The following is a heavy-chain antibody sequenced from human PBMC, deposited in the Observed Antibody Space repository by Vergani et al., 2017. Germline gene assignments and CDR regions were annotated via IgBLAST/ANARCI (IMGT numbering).Heavy chain of an antibody. CDR1: GGTFSSYA. D-gene: IGHD5-24*01. CDR2: IIPIFGTA. J-gene: IGHJ2*01. CDR3: ARDRGGDGYNYFRYFDL. Sequence: QVQLVQSGAEVKQPGSSVKVSCKASGGTFSSYAISWVRQAPGQGLEWMGGIIPIFGTANYAQKFQGRVTITADESTSTAYMELSSLRSEDTAVYYCARDRGGDGYNYFRYFDLWGRGTLVTVSS. V-gene: IGHV1-69*01.